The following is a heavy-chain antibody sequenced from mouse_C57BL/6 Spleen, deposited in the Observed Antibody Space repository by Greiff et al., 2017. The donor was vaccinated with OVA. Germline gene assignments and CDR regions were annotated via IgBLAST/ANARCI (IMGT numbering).Heavy chain of an antibody. Sequence: EVMLVESGGGLVQPGGSMKLSCAATGFTFSDAWMDWVRQSPEKGLEWVAEIRNKANNHATYYAESVKGRFTISRDDSKSSVYLQMNSLRAEDTGIYYCTRLELGRGFAYWGQGTLVTVSA. CDR2: IRNKANNHAT. V-gene: IGHV6-6*01. CDR3: TRLELGRGFAY. D-gene: IGHD4-1*01. J-gene: IGHJ3*01. CDR1: GFTFSDAW.